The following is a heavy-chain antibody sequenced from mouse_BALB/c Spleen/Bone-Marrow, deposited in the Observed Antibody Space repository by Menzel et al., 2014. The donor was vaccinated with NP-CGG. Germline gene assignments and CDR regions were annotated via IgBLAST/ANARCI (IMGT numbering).Heavy chain of an antibody. CDR1: GFTFSSYG. J-gene: IGHJ2*03. CDR3: ARDWYFDY. CDR2: INSNGGST. Sequence: EVKVVESGGGLVQPGGSLKLSCAASGFTFSSYGMSWVRQTPDKRLELVATINSNGGSTYYPDSVKGRFTISRDNAKNTLYLQMSSLKSEDTAMYYCARDWYFDYWGQGTSLTVSS. V-gene: IGHV5-6-3*01.